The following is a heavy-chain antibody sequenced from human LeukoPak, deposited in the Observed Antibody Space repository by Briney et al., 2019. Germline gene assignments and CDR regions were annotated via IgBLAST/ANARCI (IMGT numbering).Heavy chain of an antibody. D-gene: IGHD3-3*01. V-gene: IGHV4-4*07. CDR3: ARDYHPTTQYDFWSGSLDY. Sequence: SETLSLTCTVSGDSISGYYWAWIRQPAGKGLEWIGHIYAPGSSNYSPSFKSRVTMSIDMSNNQFSLRLNSVTAADTAMYYCARDYHPTTQYDFWSGSLDYWGQGTLVTVSS. CDR1: GDSISGYY. CDR2: IYAPGSS. J-gene: IGHJ4*02.